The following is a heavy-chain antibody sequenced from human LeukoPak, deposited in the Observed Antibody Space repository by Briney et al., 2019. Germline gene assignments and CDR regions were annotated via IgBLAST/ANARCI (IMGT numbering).Heavy chain of an antibody. CDR1: GYTFTDYY. CDR3: AREGTGVWFGEFRPIDY. J-gene: IGHJ4*02. V-gene: IGHV1-2*02. CDR2: INPNKGGT. Sequence: ASVKVSCKASGYTFTDYYMHWVRQAPRQGLEWMGWINPNKGGTKYAQKFQGRVTMTRDTSISTAYMELSRLRSDDTAVYYCAREGTGVWFGEFRPIDYWGQGTLVTVSS. D-gene: IGHD3-10*01.